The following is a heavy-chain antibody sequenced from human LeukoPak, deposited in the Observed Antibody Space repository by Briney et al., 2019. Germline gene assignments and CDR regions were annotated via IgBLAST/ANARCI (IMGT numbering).Heavy chain of an antibody. CDR3: AKDRVGATLYFDC. CDR2: IKQDGGEK. Sequence: GSLRLSCAASGFIFSNYWMTWVRPAPGKGLEWVATIKQDGGEKYYVDSVKGRFTVSRDNSKNTLYLQMNSLRAEDTAVYYCAKDRVGATLYFDCWGQGTLVTVSS. D-gene: IGHD1-26*01. J-gene: IGHJ4*02. V-gene: IGHV3-7*03. CDR1: GFIFSNYW.